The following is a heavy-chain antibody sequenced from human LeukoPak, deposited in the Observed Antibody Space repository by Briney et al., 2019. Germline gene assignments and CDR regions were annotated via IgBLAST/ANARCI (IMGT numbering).Heavy chain of an antibody. CDR1: GGSFSGYY. J-gene: IGHJ4*02. V-gene: IGHV4-34*01. CDR3: ARGIPGRSIDY. CDR2: INHSGST. Sequence: SETLSLTCAVYGGSFSGYYWSWIRQPPGKGLEWIGEINHSGSTNYNSSLKSRVTIPVDTSKNQFSLRLTSVTAADTAVYYCARGIPGRSIDYWGQGTLVTVSS. D-gene: IGHD3-16*02.